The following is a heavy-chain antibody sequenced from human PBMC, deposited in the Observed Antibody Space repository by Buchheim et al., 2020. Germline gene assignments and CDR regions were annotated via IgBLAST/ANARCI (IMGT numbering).Heavy chain of an antibody. D-gene: IGHD3-3*01. CDR2: ISSRSYI. CDR1: GFDFSSYT. CDR3: ARDQDYGFLSGLGWFDP. J-gene: IGHJ5*02. Sequence: EMQLVESGGGLVKPGGSLRLSCAASGFDFSSYTMNWVRQAPGKGLEWVASISSRSYIFHADSVKGRFTISRDNAKNSLFLQMNSLTAEDTAVYYCARDQDYGFLSGLGWFDPWGQGTL. V-gene: IGHV3-21*01.